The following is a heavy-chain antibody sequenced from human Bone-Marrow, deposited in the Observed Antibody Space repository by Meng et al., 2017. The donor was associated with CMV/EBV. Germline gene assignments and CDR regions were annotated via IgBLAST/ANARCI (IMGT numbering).Heavy chain of an antibody. CDR1: GYSISSGYY. J-gene: IGHJ4*02. D-gene: IGHD3-22*01. V-gene: IGHV4-38-2*02. CDR2: IYHSGST. CDR3: ARVGGYYYDSSGLPAHFDY. Sequence: GPLRLSCTVSGYSISSGYYWGWIRQPPGKGLEWIGSIYHSGSTYYNPSLKSRVTISVDTSKNQFSLKLSSVTAADTAVYYCARVGGYYYDSSGLPAHFDYWGQGTLVTVSS.